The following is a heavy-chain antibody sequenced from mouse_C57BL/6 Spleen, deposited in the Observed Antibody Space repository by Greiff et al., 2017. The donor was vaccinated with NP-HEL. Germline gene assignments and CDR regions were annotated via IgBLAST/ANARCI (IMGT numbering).Heavy chain of an antibody. D-gene: IGHD1-1*01. CDR3: ARGYYGSLYYFDY. V-gene: IGHV1-69*01. CDR1: GYTFTSYW. CDR2: IDPSDSYT. J-gene: IGHJ2*01. Sequence: QVQLKQPGAELVMPGASVKLSCKASGYTFTSYWMHWVKQRPGQGLEWIGEIDPSDSYTNYNQKFKGKSTLTVDQSSSTAYMQLSSLTSEDSAVYYCARGYYGSLYYFDYWGQGTTLTVSS.